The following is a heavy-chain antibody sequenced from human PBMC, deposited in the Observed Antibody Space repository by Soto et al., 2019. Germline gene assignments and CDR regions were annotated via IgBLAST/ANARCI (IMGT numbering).Heavy chain of an antibody. D-gene: IGHD5-18*01. Sequence: SETLSLTCAVSGGSISSGGYSWSWIRQPPGKGLEWIGYIYHSGSTYYNPSLKSRVTISVDRSKNQFSLKLSSVTAADTAVYYCARARRGYSYGESYYGMDVWGQGTTVTVSS. V-gene: IGHV4-30-2*01. CDR1: GGSISSGGYS. J-gene: IGHJ6*02. CDR3: ARARRGYSYGESYYGMDV. CDR2: IYHSGST.